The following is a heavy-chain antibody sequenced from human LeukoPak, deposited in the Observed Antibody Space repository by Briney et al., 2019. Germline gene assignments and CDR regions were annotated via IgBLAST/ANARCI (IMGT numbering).Heavy chain of an antibody. CDR2: ISSTSSDI. V-gene: IGHV3-21*04. Sequence: GGSLRLSCVASGFVFSDYGMHWVRQAPGKGLEWVSFISSTSSDINYADSVRDRFTISRDNAKNSLFLQMDSLRVEDTAVYYCAKGLFSGYDKYLDSWGQGTLVTVSS. CDR3: AKGLFSGYDKYLDS. CDR1: GFVFSDYG. J-gene: IGHJ4*02. D-gene: IGHD5-12*01.